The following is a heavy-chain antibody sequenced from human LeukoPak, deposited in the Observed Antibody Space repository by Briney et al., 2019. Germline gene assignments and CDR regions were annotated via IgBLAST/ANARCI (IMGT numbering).Heavy chain of an antibody. Sequence: ASVKVSCKASGYTFTSYGISWVRQAPGQGLEWMGWISAYNGNTNYAQKLQGRITMTTDTSTSTAYMELRSLRSDDTAVYYCARIVWFGEKNWFDPWGQGTLVTVSS. CDR3: ARIVWFGEKNWFDP. V-gene: IGHV1-18*01. D-gene: IGHD3-10*01. J-gene: IGHJ5*02. CDR1: GYTFTSYG. CDR2: ISAYNGNT.